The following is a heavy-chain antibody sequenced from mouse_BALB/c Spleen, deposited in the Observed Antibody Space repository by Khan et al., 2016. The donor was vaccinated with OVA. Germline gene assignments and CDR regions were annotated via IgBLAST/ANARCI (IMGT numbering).Heavy chain of an antibody. D-gene: IGHD1-2*01. CDR1: GYSITSGYG. V-gene: IGHV3-2*02. CDR3: ARTARIKY. Sequence: EVQLQESGPGLVTPSQSLSLTCTVTGYSITSGYGWNWLRQFPGNILEWMGSISYCGSTNYNPSLKRRISITRDTSKNQFFLQLNSVTTEDTATYYCARTARIKYWGQGTTLTVSS. CDR2: ISYCGST. J-gene: IGHJ2*01.